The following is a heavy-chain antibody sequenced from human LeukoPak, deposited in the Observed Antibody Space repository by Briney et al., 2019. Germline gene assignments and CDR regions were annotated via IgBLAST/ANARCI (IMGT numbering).Heavy chain of an antibody. J-gene: IGHJ4*02. D-gene: IGHD1-26*01. CDR2: INPNSGGT. CDR3: AGLGGSNSADLGN. CDR1: GHTFTGYY. Sequence: ASVKVSCKASGHTFTGYYMHWVRQAPGQGLEWMGWINPNSGGTKYAQKFQGRVTMTRDTSISAVYMELSRLRSNDTAVYYCAGLGGSNSADLGNWGQGTLVTVSS. V-gene: IGHV1-2*02.